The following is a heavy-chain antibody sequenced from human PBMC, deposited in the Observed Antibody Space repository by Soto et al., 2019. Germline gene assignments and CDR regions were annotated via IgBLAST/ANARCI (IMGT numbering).Heavy chain of an antibody. CDR1: GGSISFDHYH. Sequence: QVQLQQSGPGLVKPSQTLSLTCTVSGGSISFDHYHWTWIRQPPGKGLEWIGYVHYSGSVLYNPSLQSRVSISVDTSENQFSPKLSSVTAADTAVYFCAREDDGGDRDYYGLDVWGQGTTVTVSS. J-gene: IGHJ6*02. CDR3: AREDDGGDRDYYGLDV. CDR2: VHYSGSV. V-gene: IGHV4-30-4*01. D-gene: IGHD2-21*02.